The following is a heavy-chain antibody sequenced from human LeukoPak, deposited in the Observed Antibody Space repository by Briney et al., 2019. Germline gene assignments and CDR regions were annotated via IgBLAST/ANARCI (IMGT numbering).Heavy chain of an antibody. CDR3: ASLDYDILTGLDY. CDR1: GRSISSSSYY. J-gene: IGHJ4*02. V-gene: IGHV4-39*01. D-gene: IGHD3-9*01. CDR2: IYYSGST. Sequence: SETLSLTCTVSGRSISSSSYYWGWIRQPPGKGLEWIGSIYYSGSTYYNPSLKSRVTISVDTSKNQFSLKLSSVTAADTAEYYCASLDYDILTGLDYWGQGTLVTVS.